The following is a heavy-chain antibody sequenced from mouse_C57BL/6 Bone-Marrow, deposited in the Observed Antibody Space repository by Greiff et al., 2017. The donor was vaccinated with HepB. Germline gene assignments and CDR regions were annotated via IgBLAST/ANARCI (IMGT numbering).Heavy chain of an antibody. CDR2: IYPGNSDT. D-gene: IGHD2-13*01. J-gene: IGHJ3*01. CDR3: TTFYYGDISWFAY. CDR1: GYTFTSYW. Sequence: EVQLQQSGTVLARPGASVKMSCKTSGYTFTSYWMHWVKQRPGQGLEWIGAIYPGNSDTSYNQKFNGKAKLTAVTAASTAYMELSSLTNEDSAVYYCTTFYYGDISWFAYWGQGTLVTVSA. V-gene: IGHV1-5*01.